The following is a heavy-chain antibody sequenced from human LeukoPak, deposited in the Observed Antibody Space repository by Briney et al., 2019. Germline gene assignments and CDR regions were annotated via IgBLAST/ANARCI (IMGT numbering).Heavy chain of an antibody. CDR3: ASFGDMITFGGVIAPGAFDI. V-gene: IGHV3-30-3*01. Sequence: GRSLRLSCAASGFTFSSYAMHWVRQAPGKGLEWVAVISYDGSNKYYADSVKGRFTISRDNSKNTLYLQMNSLRAEDTAVYYCASFGDMITFGGVIAPGAFDIWGQGTMVTVSS. D-gene: IGHD3-16*02. J-gene: IGHJ3*02. CDR2: ISYDGSNK. CDR1: GFTFSSYA.